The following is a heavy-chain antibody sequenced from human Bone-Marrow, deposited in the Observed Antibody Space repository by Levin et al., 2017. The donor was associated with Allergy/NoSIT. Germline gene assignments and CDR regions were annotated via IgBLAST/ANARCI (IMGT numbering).Heavy chain of an antibody. CDR3: AMRSYYGSGTYKGWFDP. Sequence: GESLKISCKASGKILTSYYIHWVRQAPGQGLEWMGTIDPSGGATIYAQNFQGRVTMTGDRSTTTFYMELSSLSSEDTAVFYCAMRSYYGSGTYKGWFDPWGQGTLVTVSS. V-gene: IGHV1-46*01. D-gene: IGHD3-10*01. CDR1: GKILTSYY. J-gene: IGHJ5*02. CDR2: IDPSGGAT.